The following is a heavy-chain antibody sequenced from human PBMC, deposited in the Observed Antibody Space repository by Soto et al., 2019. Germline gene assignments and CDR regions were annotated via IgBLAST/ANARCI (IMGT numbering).Heavy chain of an antibody. V-gene: IGHV2-5*02. J-gene: IGHJ4*02. CDR1: GFSLTTSGVG. CDR2: IYWDDDK. D-gene: IGHD3-10*01. CDR3: AHHPYYGLGSYSFDY. Sequence: QITLKESGPTLVRPTKTLTLTCTFSGFSLTTSGVGVGWIRQPPGKALEWLAVIYWDDDKRYSSSLKSRLTITKDTSKNQVVLTMTNMDPVDTATYSCAHHPYYGLGSYSFDYWGQGTLVTVSS.